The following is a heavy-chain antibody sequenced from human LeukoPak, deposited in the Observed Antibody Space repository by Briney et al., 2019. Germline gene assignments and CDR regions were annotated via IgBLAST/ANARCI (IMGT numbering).Heavy chain of an antibody. CDR3: ARIGGSVDIGWFFDY. V-gene: IGHV3-7*01. CDR1: GFTFINYW. CDR2: IKQDGSEK. Sequence: GGSLRLSCAASGFTFINYWMSWVRQAPGKGLEWVANIKQDGSEKLYLDSLKGRFTISRDNAKNSLFLQMNSLRAEDTAVYYCARIGGSVDIGWFFDYWGQGTLVTVSS. J-gene: IGHJ4*02. D-gene: IGHD6-19*01.